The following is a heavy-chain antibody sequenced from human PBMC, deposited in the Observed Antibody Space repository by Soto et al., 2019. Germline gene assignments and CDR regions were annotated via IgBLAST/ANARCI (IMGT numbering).Heavy chain of an antibody. D-gene: IGHD4-17*01. CDR3: ARDDTTGLFDF. Sequence: SETLSLTCSVSTGSMMTYYWTWIRQSPGKGLEWIGQISHTGRTKHNPSLESRVTISVDTSRKQFSLKLTSVTAADTALYYCARDDTTGLFDFWGQGTLVTVSS. CDR2: ISHTGRT. V-gene: IGHV4-59*01. CDR1: TGSMMTYY. J-gene: IGHJ4*02.